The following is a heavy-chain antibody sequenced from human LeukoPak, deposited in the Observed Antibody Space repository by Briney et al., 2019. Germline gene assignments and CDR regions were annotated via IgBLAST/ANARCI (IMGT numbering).Heavy chain of an antibody. CDR3: ARGRSYYGSGSFSIAGWFDP. J-gene: IGHJ5*02. D-gene: IGHD3-10*01. V-gene: IGHV1-2*02. CDR2: INPNSGGT. Sequence: GASVKVSCKASGYTFTGYYMHWVRQAPGQGLEWMGWINPNSGGTNYGRVTMTRDTSISTAYMELSRLGSDDTAVYYCARGRSYYGSGSFSIAGWFDPWGQGTLVTVSS. CDR1: GYTFTGYY.